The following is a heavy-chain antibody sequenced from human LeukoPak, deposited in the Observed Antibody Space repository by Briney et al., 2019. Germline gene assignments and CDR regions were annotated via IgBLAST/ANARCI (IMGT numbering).Heavy chain of an antibody. CDR3: ARDSMVSADY. V-gene: IGHV1-2*06. Sequence: ASVKVSCKTSGYPFSGYNVHWVRQAPGQGLEWLGRIDPKSGGTSFAHNFQGRVTMTTDTSISTVYMDLSSLRSDDTAVYYCARDSMVSADYWGQGTLVTVSS. CDR2: IDPKSGGT. CDR1: GYPFSGYN. D-gene: IGHD2-8*01. J-gene: IGHJ4*02.